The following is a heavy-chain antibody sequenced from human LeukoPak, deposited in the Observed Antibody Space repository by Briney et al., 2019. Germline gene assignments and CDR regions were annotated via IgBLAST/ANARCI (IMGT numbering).Heavy chain of an antibody. V-gene: IGHV3-7*01. D-gene: IGHD3-10*01. CDR2: IKHDGSDK. Sequence: GGSLRLSCAASGFTFSSYRMSWVRQAPGKGLEWVANIKHDGSDKYYVDSVKGRFTISRDNAKNSLYLQMNSLRAEDTAMYYCARDLWFGEFPYYFDQWGQGTLVTVSS. CDR3: ARDLWFGEFPYYFDQ. CDR1: GFTFSSYR. J-gene: IGHJ4*02.